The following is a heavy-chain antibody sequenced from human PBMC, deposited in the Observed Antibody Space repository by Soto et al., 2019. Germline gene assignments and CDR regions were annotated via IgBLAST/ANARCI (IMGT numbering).Heavy chain of an antibody. CDR2: IYYSGST. Sequence: PSETLSLTCTVSGGSISSYYWSWIRQPPEKGLEWMGYIYYSGSTNYNPSLKSRVTISVDTYKHQFSLKLSSVTAADTAVYYCAIALVWVGANPFRYWFDPWGQGTLVTVSS. V-gene: IGHV4-59*01. CDR3: AIALVWVGANPFRYWFDP. D-gene: IGHD3-10*01. CDR1: GGSISSYY. J-gene: IGHJ5*02.